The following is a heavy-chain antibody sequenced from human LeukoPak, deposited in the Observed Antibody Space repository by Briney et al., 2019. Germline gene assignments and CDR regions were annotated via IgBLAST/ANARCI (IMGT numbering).Heavy chain of an antibody. CDR3: ARDTTHYYDSSGYYPGVYYFYGMDV. CDR2: IIPNLAIA. CDR1: GDTFSSYA. Sequence: SVTVSCKASGDTFSSYAISRVRQAPGQGLEWMGRIIPNLAIADYAQKFQGRVTITADKSTSTAYVELSSLRSEDTAVYYCARDTTHYYDSSGYYPGVYYFYGMDVWGQGTTVSVSS. D-gene: IGHD3-22*01. V-gene: IGHV1-69*04. J-gene: IGHJ6*02.